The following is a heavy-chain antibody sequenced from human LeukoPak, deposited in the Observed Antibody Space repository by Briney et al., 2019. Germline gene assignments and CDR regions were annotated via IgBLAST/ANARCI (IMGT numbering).Heavy chain of an antibody. J-gene: IGHJ6*02. Sequence: SETLSLTCAVYGGSFSGYYWSWIRQPPGKGLEWIGEINHSGSTNYNPSLKSRVTISVDTSKNQFSLKLSSVTAADTAVYYCASFTAMATYYYYGMDVWGQGTTVTVS. V-gene: IGHV4-34*01. CDR3: ASFTAMATYYYYGMDV. D-gene: IGHD5-18*01. CDR1: GGSFSGYY. CDR2: INHSGST.